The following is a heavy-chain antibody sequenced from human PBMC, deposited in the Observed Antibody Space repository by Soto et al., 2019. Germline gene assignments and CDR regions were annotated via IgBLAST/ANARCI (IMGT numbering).Heavy chain of an antibody. V-gene: IGHV3-30*18. D-gene: IGHD2-2*01. Sequence: GGSLRLSCAASGFTFSSYGMHWVRQAPGKGLEWVAVISYDGSNKYYADSVKGRFTISRDNSKNTLYLQMNSLRAEDTAVYYCAKDGPRDIVVVPAATSSAFDIWGQGTMVTVSS. J-gene: IGHJ3*02. CDR2: ISYDGSNK. CDR3: AKDGPRDIVVVPAATSSAFDI. CDR1: GFTFSSYG.